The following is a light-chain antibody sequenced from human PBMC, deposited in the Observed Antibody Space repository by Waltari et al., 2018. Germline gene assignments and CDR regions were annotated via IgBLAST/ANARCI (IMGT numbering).Light chain of an antibody. CDR3: MLYLNGESRV. V-gene: IGLV8-61*01. Sequence: QTVVTQEPSLSVSPVGTVTLTCGLTSGSLSLGNYPTWYQLTPGQSPRTLIYYTNSRSSGVPDRFSGSILGNKAALTITGAQADDESDYHCMLYLNGESRVFGGGTKLTVL. J-gene: IGLJ3*02. CDR1: SGSLSLGNY. CDR2: YTN.